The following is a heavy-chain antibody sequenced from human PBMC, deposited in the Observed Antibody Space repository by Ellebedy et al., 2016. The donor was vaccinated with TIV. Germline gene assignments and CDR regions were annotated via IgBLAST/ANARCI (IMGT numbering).Heavy chain of an antibody. CDR3: ARDPGGGGDFGDNWFDP. Sequence: PGGSLRLSCEASGLIVSDYFMNWVRQAPGKGLEWVSVLYPDAKTNYTDSVNGRFIVSRDSSKNTLYLQMNSLPAEDTAVYYCARDPGGGGDFGDNWFDPWGQGTLVTVSS. V-gene: IGHV3-66*01. D-gene: IGHD2-21*01. CDR2: LYPDAKT. CDR1: GLIVSDYF. J-gene: IGHJ5*02.